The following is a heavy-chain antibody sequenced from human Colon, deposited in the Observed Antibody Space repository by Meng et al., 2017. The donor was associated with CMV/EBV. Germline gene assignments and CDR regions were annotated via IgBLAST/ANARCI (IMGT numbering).Heavy chain of an antibody. D-gene: IGHD3-3*02. CDR3: ATDHLWGMPN. Sequence: GELVELGGGVVRTGGSLRLSCVTSGFIFSHYSMQWVRQSPGKGLEWVAHIRFDGSQQFYVQSVKGRFTVSRHDPKNTLYLQMNDLRPEDTGVYYCATDHLWGMPNWGRGTLVTVSS. CDR1: GFIFSHYS. J-gene: IGHJ4*02. V-gene: IGHV3-30*02. CDR2: IRFDGSQQ.